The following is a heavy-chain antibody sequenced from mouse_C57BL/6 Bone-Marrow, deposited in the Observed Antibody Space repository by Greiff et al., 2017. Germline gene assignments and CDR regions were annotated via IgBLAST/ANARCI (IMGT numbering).Heavy chain of an antibody. V-gene: IGHV1-26*01. Sequence: EVQLQQSGPELVKPGASVKISCKASGYTFTDYYMNWVKQSHGKSLEWIGDINPNNGGTSYNQKFKGKATLTVDKSSSTAYMELRSLTSEDSAVYYCARKEDITTVPFAYWGQGTLVTVSA. CDR3: ARKEDITTVPFAY. CDR2: INPNNGGT. D-gene: IGHD1-1*01. CDR1: GYTFTDYY. J-gene: IGHJ3*01.